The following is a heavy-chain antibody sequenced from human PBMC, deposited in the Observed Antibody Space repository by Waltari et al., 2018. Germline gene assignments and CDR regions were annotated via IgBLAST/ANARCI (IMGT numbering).Heavy chain of an antibody. J-gene: IGHJ2*01. V-gene: IGHV3-7*01. Sequence: EMQLVQSGGGLVQPGGSLSLSCEASGFMFANYWMTWVRPAPGQGLEWVANIYLDGSGRYYADSVKGRFTISRDNAKNSVYLQMSSLRVEDTAVYYCARDLPHGYFDVWGRGALVVVSS. D-gene: IGHD6-25*01. CDR1: GFMFANYW. CDR3: ARDLPHGYFDV. CDR2: IYLDGSGR.